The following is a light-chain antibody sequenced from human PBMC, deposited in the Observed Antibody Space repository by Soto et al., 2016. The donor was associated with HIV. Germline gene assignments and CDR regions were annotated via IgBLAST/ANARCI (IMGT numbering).Light chain of an antibody. CDR1: NIGNKN. Sequence: SYELTQPPSVSVAPGKTARIACGGNNIGNKNVYWYQQKSGQAPVVVVHDDSHRPSGIPERFSGSNSGNTATLTISRVEAGDEADYFCQVWDSSSDHVVFGGGTKLTVL. J-gene: IGLJ2*01. CDR3: QVWDSSSDHVV. CDR2: DDS. V-gene: IGLV3-21*03.